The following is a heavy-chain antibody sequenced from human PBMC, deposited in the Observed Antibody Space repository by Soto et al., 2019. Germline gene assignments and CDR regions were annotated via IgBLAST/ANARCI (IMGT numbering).Heavy chain of an antibody. CDR1: GDSIGTGGYY. D-gene: IGHD3-22*01. J-gene: IGHJ4*02. CDR2: IHYSGNT. CDR3: ATNHDDISGRTPLLFAS. Sequence: QVQLQESGPGLVKPSQTLSLTCTVSGDSIGTGGYYWDWIRQHPGKGPEWIGYIHYSGNTYYNPSLKSPLTISLDTSKNQFSIHLSSVTAADTAVYYCATNHDDISGRTPLLFASWGQGTLVTVSS. V-gene: IGHV4-31*01.